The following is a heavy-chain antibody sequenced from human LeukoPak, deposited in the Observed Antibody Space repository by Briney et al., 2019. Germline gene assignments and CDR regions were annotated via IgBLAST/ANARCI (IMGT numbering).Heavy chain of an antibody. CDR2: MYYSGTT. J-gene: IGHJ5*02. V-gene: IGHV4-39*01. CDR3: ATQVRWFDP. CDR1: GGSIISRSYY. Sequence: SETLSLACAVSGGSIISRSYYWGRIRQPPGKGLEWIASMYYSGTTYYNPSLKSRATICVDTSKNQFSLKLTSVTAADTSVYFSATQVRWFDPCGQGTLVTVSS.